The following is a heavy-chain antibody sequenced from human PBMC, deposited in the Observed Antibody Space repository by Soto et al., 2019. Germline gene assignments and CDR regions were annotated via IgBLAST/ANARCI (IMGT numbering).Heavy chain of an antibody. CDR3: AKPYSGSPPKNFDY. D-gene: IGHD1-26*01. Sequence: GGSLRLSCVASGFSFSIYGMYWVRQAPGKGLEWVAAISYDGSNKYYVDSVRGRFTISRDNSKNTVYLQMNSLRAEDTAVYYCAKPYSGSPPKNFDYCGPGTLVTVSS. CDR1: GFSFSIYG. J-gene: IGHJ4*01. CDR2: ISYDGSNK. V-gene: IGHV3-30*18.